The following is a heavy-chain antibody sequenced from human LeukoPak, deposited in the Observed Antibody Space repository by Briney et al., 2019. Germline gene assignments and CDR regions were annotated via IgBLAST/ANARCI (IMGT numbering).Heavy chain of an antibody. CDR1: GFTFSDYF. J-gene: IGHJ4*02. D-gene: IGHD2-21*02. V-gene: IGHV3-11*04. CDR2: IDSSGTI. CDR3: ARPAYCGGNCYYFPDY. Sequence: GGSLRLSCAASGFTFSDYFMSWIRQGPGKGLEGVSHIDSSGTIYYADSVRGRATISRDNAKNSLYLQMNSLRAEDTAVYYCARPAYCGGNCYYFPDYWGQGTLVTVSS.